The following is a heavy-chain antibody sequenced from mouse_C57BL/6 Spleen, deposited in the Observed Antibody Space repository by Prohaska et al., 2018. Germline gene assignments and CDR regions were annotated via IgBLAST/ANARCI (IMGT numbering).Heavy chain of an antibody. D-gene: IGHD1-1*01. CDR3: ARSFGLYGSSYWYFDV. V-gene: IGHV1-18*01. CDR2: INPNNGGT. Sequence: HGKSLEWIGDINPNNGGTIYNQKFKGKATLTVDKSSSTAYMELRSLTSGDTAVYYCARSFGLYGSSYWYFDVWGTGTTVTVSS. J-gene: IGHJ1*03.